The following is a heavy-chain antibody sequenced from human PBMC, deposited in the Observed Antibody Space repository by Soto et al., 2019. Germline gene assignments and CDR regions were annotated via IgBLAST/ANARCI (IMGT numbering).Heavy chain of an antibody. V-gene: IGHV3-23*01. Sequence: GGSLRLSCAASGFTFSSYAMSWVRQAPGKGLEWVSAISGSGGSTYYADSVKGRFTISRDNSKNTLYLQMNSLRAEDTAVYYCAKTDYDILTGYYLGAFDIWGQGTMVTVSS. CDR2: ISGSGGST. D-gene: IGHD3-9*01. CDR3: AKTDYDILTGYYLGAFDI. J-gene: IGHJ3*02. CDR1: GFTFSSYA.